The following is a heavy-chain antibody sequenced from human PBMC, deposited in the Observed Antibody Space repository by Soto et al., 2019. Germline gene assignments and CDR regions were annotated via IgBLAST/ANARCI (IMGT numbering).Heavy chain of an antibody. CDR3: ARQKNYLDSFDP. CDR2: IYYSGST. Sequence: QLQLQESGPGLVKPSETLSLTCTVSGGSISSSSYYWGWIRQPPGKGLEWIGSIYYSGSTYYNPSLKSRVTISVDTSKNQCSLKLSSVTAADTAVYYCARQKNYLDSFDPWGQGTLVTVSS. J-gene: IGHJ5*02. V-gene: IGHV4-39*01. D-gene: IGHD1-7*01. CDR1: GGSISSSSYY.